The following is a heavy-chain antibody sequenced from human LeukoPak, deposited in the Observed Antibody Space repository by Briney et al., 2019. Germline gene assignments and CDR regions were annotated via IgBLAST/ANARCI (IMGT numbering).Heavy chain of an antibody. CDR3: ARTPASTWTNHFDY. D-gene: IGHD3/OR15-3a*01. CDR2: MYYSGST. V-gene: IGHV4-59*01. J-gene: IGHJ4*02. CDR1: GGSISTYY. Sequence: PSETLSLTCTVSGGSISTYYWNWIRQSPGKGLEWIGYMYYSGSTNYNPSLKSRVTISVDTSKNESSLKLSSVTAADTAVYYCARTPASTWTNHFDYWGQGTLVTVSS.